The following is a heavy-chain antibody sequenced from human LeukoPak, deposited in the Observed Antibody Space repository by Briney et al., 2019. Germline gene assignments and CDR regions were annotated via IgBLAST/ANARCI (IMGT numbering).Heavy chain of an antibody. V-gene: IGHV1-18*01. J-gene: IGHJ4*02. Sequence: ASVKVSCKASGYTFSNYGIHWLRQAPGQGLEWMGWISASNGNTNYAQKFQGRVTITTDTSTNTLYLEVRSLRADDTAVYYCARDNGYKIVDYCGEGNLFTVSS. CDR1: GYTFSNYG. CDR3: ARDNGYKIVDY. D-gene: IGHD1-14*01. CDR2: ISASNGNT.